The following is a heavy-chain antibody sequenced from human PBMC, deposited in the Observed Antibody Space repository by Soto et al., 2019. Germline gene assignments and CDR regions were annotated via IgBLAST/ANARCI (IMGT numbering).Heavy chain of an antibody. J-gene: IGHJ5*02. Sequence: YCPPLVNPTQTLTLTCSFSGVSLTTSGMCVGWIRQPPGKALEWLALIDWDDGKFYSPSLKTRLTISKDTSKNQVVLTMTNMDPVDTATYFCALITQGDYFWFDPWGPGPLVSVA. CDR1: GVSLTTSGMC. CDR2: IDWDDGK. D-gene: IGHD4-17*01. CDR3: ALITQGDYFWFDP. V-gene: IGHV2-70*01.